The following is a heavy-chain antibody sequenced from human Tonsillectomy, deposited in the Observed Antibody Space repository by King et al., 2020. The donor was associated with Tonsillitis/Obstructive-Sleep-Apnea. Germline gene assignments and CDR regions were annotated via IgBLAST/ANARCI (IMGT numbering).Heavy chain of an antibody. CDR2: IYYSGST. CDR3: ARGVQAAYLRNYYYYMDV. V-gene: IGHV4-59*01. D-gene: IGHD2-15*01. Sequence: QLQESGPGLVKPSETLSLTCTVSGGSISTYYWSWIRQPPGKGLEWIGYIYYSGSTNYKPSLKSRGTISVDTSKNQFSLKLSSVTAADTAVYYCARGVQAAYLRNYYYYMDVWGKGTTVTVSS. CDR1: GGSISTYY. J-gene: IGHJ6*03.